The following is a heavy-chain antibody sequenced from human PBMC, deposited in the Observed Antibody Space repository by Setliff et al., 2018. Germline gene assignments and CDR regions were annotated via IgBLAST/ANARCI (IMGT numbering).Heavy chain of an antibody. CDR1: DDSISSRHYY. V-gene: IGHV4-61*09. CDR3: ARASSGWYSAYYYYMDV. D-gene: IGHD6-19*01. Sequence: SETLSLTCTVSDDSISSRHYYWSWIRQPAGKGLEWLGQIYTSWSTNYNPSLKGRATLSLDTSKNQFSLNLTSVTAADTAVYYCARASSGWYSAYYYYMDVWGKGTTVTVS. J-gene: IGHJ6*03. CDR2: IYTSWST.